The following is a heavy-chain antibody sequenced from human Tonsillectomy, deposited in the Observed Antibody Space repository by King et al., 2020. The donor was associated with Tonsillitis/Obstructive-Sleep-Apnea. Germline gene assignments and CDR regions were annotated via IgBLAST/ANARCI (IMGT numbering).Heavy chain of an antibody. CDR1: GGSFSGYY. Sequence: VQLQQWGAGLLKPSETLSLTCAVYGGSFSGYYWSWIRQPPGKGLEWIGEINHSGSTNYNPSLKSRVTISLDTSKNQFSLKLSSVTAADTAVYYCAVYCSSTSCGYFDYWGQGTLVTVSS. CDR2: INHSGST. V-gene: IGHV4-34*01. J-gene: IGHJ4*02. D-gene: IGHD2-2*01. CDR3: AVYCSSTSCGYFDY.